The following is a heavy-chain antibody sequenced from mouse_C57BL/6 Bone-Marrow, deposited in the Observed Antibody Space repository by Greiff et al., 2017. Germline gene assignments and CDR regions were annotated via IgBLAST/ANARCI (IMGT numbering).Heavy chain of an antibody. V-gene: IGHV1-69*01. Sequence: QVQLQQPGAELVMPGASVKLSCKASGYTFTSYWMHWVKQRPGQGLEWIGEIDPSDSYTNYNQKFKGKSTLPVDKSSSTAYMQLSSLSSEDSAVYYCARGWLLTAMNNWGQGTSVTVSS. CDR1: GYTFTSYW. D-gene: IGHD2-3*01. CDR3: ARGWLLTAMNN. J-gene: IGHJ4*01. CDR2: IDPSDSYT.